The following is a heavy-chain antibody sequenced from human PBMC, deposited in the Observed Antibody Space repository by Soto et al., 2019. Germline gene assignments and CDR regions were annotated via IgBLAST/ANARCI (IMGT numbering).Heavy chain of an antibody. V-gene: IGHV3-64*01. CDR3: ARPYYDFWSGYPYYMDV. Sequence: GGSLRLSCAASGFTFSSYAMHWVRQAPGKGLEYVSAISSNGGSTYYANSVKGRFTISRDNSKNTLYLQMGSLRAEDMAVYYCARPYYDFWSGYPYYMDVWGKGTTVTVSS. J-gene: IGHJ6*03. D-gene: IGHD3-3*01. CDR2: ISSNGGST. CDR1: GFTFSSYA.